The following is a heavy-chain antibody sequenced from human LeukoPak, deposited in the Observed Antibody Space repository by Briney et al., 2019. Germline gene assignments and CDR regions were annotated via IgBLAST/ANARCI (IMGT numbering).Heavy chain of an antibody. CDR1: GYTFSSNY. CDR2: VNPGGGGT. V-gene: IGHV1-46*01. Sequence: ASVKVSCKASGYTFSSNYIHWVRQASGQGLESMGIVNPGGGGTSYAQKFQGRVTMTRDTSTTTVYMELSSLRSEDTAVYYCARVKSCSGDCYYFDFWGQGTLVTVSS. J-gene: IGHJ4*02. CDR3: ARVKSCSGDCYYFDF. D-gene: IGHD2-21*02.